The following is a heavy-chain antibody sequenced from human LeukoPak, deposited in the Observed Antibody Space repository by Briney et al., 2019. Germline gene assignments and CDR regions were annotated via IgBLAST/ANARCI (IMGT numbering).Heavy chain of an antibody. V-gene: IGHV1-8*01. D-gene: IGHD3-16*01. CDR3: AKVGWGSYSLQH. CDR1: GYTFTSYD. J-gene: IGHJ1*01. Sequence: ASVKVSCKASGYTFTSYDINWVRQATGQGLEWMGWMNPNSGNTGYAQKFQGRVTMTRNTSISTAYMELSSLRSEDTAVYYCAKVGWGSYSLQHWGQGTLVTVSS. CDR2: MNPNSGNT.